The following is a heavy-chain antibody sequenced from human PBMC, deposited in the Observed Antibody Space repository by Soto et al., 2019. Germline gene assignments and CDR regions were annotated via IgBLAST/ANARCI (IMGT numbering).Heavy chain of an antibody. V-gene: IGHV1-18*04. D-gene: IGHD6-13*01. Sequence: ASVKVSCKASGYTFTSYGISWVRQAPGQGLEWMGWISAYNGNTNYAQKLQGRVTMTTDTSTSTAYMELRSLRSDDTAVYYCARDRKSSSWYRECGYWGQGTLVTVSS. CDR1: GYTFTSYG. CDR3: ARDRKSSSWYRECGY. J-gene: IGHJ4*02. CDR2: ISAYNGNT.